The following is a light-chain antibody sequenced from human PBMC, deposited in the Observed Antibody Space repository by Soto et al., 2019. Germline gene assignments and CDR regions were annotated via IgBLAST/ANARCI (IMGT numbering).Light chain of an antibody. J-gene: IGLJ7*01. Sequence: QSVLTQPASVSGSPGQSITISCTGSSSDVGGYNFVSWFQQHPGKAPKLIIYEVNTRPSGVSNRFSASKSGNTASLTISGLQAEDEADYYCGSYSNTATRVFGGGTQVTVL. CDR3: GSYSNTATRV. V-gene: IGLV2-14*01. CDR2: EVN. CDR1: SSDVGGYNF.